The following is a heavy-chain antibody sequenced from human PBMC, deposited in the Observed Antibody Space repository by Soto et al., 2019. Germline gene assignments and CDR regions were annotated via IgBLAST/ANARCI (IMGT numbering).Heavy chain of an antibody. D-gene: IGHD3-10*01. CDR3: ARFREGSSRNFDY. J-gene: IGHJ4*02. CDR2: TYYMSKWYS. Sequence: SQTLSLTCAIPGNSVLGKSAPWNWIRRSPSRGLEWLGRTYYMSKWYSDYAVSVKSRITINPDTSKNQFSLQLNSVTPEDTAVHYCARFREGSSRNFDYWGQGTLVTVSS. V-gene: IGHV6-1*01. CDR1: GNSVLGKSAP.